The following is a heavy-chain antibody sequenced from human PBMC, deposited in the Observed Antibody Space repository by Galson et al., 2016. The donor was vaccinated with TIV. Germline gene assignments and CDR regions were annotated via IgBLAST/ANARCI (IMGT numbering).Heavy chain of an antibody. CDR2: ISYDGRET. CDR1: GFYFSAYG. J-gene: IGHJ3*01. D-gene: IGHD1-26*01. Sequence: SLRLSCAASGFYFSAYGMHWVRQAPGKGLEWVAVISYDGRETQYADSVKGRSTVSRDNSKNTLYLDMNSLRPEDTAVYYCAKSLHYSFGPNDAWGQGTMVTVSS. V-gene: IGHV3-30*18. CDR3: AKSLHYSFGPNDA.